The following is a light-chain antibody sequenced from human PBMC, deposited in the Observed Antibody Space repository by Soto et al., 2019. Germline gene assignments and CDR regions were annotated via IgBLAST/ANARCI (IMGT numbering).Light chain of an antibody. V-gene: IGLV1-40*01. J-gene: IGLJ1*01. CDR3: QSYDSSLSGFYV. CDR2: AIS. CDR1: SSNIGAGYD. Sequence: QSALTQPPSVSGAPGQRVTISCTGSSSNIGAGYDVHWYQQLPGRAPKLLIYAISNRPSGVPDRFSGSRSGTSASLAITGLQAEDEADYSCQSYDSSLSGFYVFGTGTKLTVL.